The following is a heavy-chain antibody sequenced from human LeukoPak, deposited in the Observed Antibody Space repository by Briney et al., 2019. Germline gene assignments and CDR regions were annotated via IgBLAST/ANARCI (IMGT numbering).Heavy chain of an antibody. V-gene: IGHV3-33*01. J-gene: IGHJ6*02. Sequence: GGSLRLSCAASGFTCNTQDMHWLRRAPGKGLEGVAVIWYEVSQKYYVDSVKGRFNTSRDNSKNMMYLQMNSLRAEDTAVYYCARISCTGNRCKPYAYYDIDVWGQGTTVTVSS. D-gene: IGHD2-8*02. CDR3: ARISCTGNRCKPYAYYDIDV. CDR1: GFTCNTQD. CDR2: IWYEVSQK.